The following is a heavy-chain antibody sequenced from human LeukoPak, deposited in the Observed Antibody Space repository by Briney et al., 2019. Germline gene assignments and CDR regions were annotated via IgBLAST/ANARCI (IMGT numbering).Heavy chain of an antibody. Sequence: PGGSLRLSCAASGFTFSSYAMHWVRQAPGKGLEWVTVISYDGSNKYYADSVKRRFNISRDNSKNTLYLQMNSLRAEDTAVYYCARGLEYSSSSDYCGQGSLVTVSS. D-gene: IGHD6-6*01. CDR3: ARGLEYSSSSDY. V-gene: IGHV3-30-3*01. CDR1: GFTFSSYA. J-gene: IGHJ4*02. CDR2: ISYDGSNK.